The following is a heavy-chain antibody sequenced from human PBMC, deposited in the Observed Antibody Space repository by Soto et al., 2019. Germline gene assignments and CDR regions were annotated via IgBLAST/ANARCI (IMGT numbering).Heavy chain of an antibody. V-gene: IGHV3-23*01. D-gene: IGHD5-12*01. CDR3: ARDLGYSGYDYRFDY. J-gene: IGHJ4*02. CDR1: GYTFSSYD. Sequence: EVQVLDSGGGLIQPGGSLRLSCVASGYTFSSYDMSWVRQAPGKGLELLSSMCGSGGTTYSADSVKGRFTISRDKSKNPLYLQMSSLRVEDTAVYYCARDLGYSGYDYRFDYWGRGTLVTVSS. CDR2: MCGSGGTT.